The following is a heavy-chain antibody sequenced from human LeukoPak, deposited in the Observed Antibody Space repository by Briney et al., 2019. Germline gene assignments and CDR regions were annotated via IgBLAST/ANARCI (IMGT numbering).Heavy chain of an antibody. Sequence: GGSLRLSCAVSGFTLSDYAMNWVRQAPGKGLEWVSTISGSGVSTYYADSVKGRFTISRDISKNTLYLQMNSLGAGDTAVYYCAKYYDFWSGYQYTSDYYYYYSMDVWGHGTTVTVSS. D-gene: IGHD3-3*01. CDR2: ISGSGVST. V-gene: IGHV3-23*01. J-gene: IGHJ6*02. CDR3: AKYYDFWSGYQYTSDYYYYYSMDV. CDR1: GFTLSDYA.